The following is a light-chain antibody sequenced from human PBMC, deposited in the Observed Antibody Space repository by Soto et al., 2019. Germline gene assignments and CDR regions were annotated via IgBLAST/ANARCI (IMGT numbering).Light chain of an antibody. Sequence: DIQMTQSPSSVSASVGDIVTITCRASPGISSWLAWFQQQPGKAPKLLIYKATNLQTGVPSRFSGSGSGTEFTLTISSPQPDDFAPYYCQQASSFPLTFGGGTKVQIK. CDR3: QQASSFPLT. V-gene: IGKV1-12*01. CDR2: KAT. CDR1: PGISSW. J-gene: IGKJ4*01.